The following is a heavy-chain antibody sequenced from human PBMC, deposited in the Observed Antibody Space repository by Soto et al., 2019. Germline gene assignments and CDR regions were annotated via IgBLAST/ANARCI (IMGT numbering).Heavy chain of an antibody. V-gene: IGHV4-30-4*01. CDR2: IYYSGST. CDR1: GGSISSGDYY. J-gene: IGHJ3*02. Sequence: QVQLQESGPGLVKPSQTLSLTCTVSGGSISSGDYYWSWIRQPPGKGLEWIGYIYYSGSTYYNPSLKSRLITIVAXSKNQFSLKLSAVTAADTAVYYCAREPAVYGDYAIWGQGTMVTVSS. CDR3: AREPAVYGDYAI. D-gene: IGHD4-17*01.